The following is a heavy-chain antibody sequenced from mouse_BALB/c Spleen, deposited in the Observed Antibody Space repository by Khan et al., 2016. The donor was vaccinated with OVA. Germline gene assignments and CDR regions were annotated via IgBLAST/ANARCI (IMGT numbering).Heavy chain of an antibody. Sequence: QMQLKESGPGLVAPSQSLSITCTVSGFSLTSYGIHWVRQPPGKRLEWLGIIWAGGSTNYNSALMSRLSISKDNSRSQVFLKMNSLQTDDTAMYFCARNRESDYFDYWGQGTTLTVSS. J-gene: IGHJ2*01. CDR1: GFSLTSYG. CDR2: IWAGGST. V-gene: IGHV2-9*02. CDR3: ARNRESDYFDY.